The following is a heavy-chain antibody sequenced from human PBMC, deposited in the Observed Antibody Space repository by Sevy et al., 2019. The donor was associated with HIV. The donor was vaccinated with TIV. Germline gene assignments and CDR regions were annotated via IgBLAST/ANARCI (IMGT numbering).Heavy chain of an antibody. Sequence: GGSLRLSCAASGFIFSDYYMSWIRQSPGKGLEWVSDISSGTTNRKYADSVKGRFTISRDNAKNSLYLQMNSLTVEDTAVYYCARDRRNYSGQYFDFWGQGTLVTVSS. D-gene: IGHD1-7*01. CDR1: GFIFSDYY. CDR3: ARDRRNYSGQYFDF. J-gene: IGHJ4*02. CDR2: ISSGTTNR. V-gene: IGHV3-11*06.